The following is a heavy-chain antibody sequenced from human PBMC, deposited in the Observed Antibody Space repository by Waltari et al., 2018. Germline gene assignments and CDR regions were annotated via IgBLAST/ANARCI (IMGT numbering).Heavy chain of an antibody. Sequence: QLQLQESGPGLVKPSETLSLTCTVSGGSISSSSYYWGWIRQPPGKGLEWIGSIYYSGGTYYNPSLESRGTISVDTSKNQFSLKLSSVTAADTAVYYCARGGSSSWNYYYGMDVWGQGTTVTVSS. V-gene: IGHV4-39*07. CDR2: IYYSGGT. D-gene: IGHD6-13*01. CDR1: GGSISSSSYY. CDR3: ARGGSSSWNYYYGMDV. J-gene: IGHJ6*02.